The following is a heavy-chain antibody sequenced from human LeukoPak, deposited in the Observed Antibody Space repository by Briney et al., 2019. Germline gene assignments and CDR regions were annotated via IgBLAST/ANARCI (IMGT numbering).Heavy chain of an antibody. D-gene: IGHD3-3*01. CDR1: GFTFSSYG. V-gene: IGHV3-30*19. CDR3: ARDVLR. Sequence: GGSLRLSCAASGFTFSSYGMHWVRQAPGKGLEWVAVVSKDGSNKYYADSVKGRFTISRDNSKNTLYLQMNSLRAEDRAVYYCARDVLRRGQGTLVTVSS. CDR2: VSKDGSNK. J-gene: IGHJ1*01.